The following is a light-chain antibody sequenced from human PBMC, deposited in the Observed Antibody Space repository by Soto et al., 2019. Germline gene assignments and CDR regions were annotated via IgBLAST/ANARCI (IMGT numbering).Light chain of an antibody. J-gene: IGLJ3*02. Sequence: QLVLTQSPSASAYLGASVKLTCTLRSGHRSYAIEWHQQQPEKGPRYLMKLNSDGSNSNGDGIPDRFSGSSSGAERYLTISSLQSDDEAYYSCQSWVTGIQGVLGGGTKLTVL. V-gene: IGLV4-69*01. CDR3: QSWVTGIQGV. CDR1: SGHRSYA. CDR2: LNSDGSN.